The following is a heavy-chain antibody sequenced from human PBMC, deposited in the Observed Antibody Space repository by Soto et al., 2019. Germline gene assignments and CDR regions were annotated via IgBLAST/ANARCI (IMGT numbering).Heavy chain of an antibody. CDR2: ISYDGSNK. V-gene: IGHV3-30-3*01. CDR3: AGGYTTSDFDY. CDR1: GFTFSSYA. J-gene: IGHJ4*02. D-gene: IGHD5-12*01. Sequence: PGGSLRLSCAASGFTFSSYAMHWVRQAPGKGLEWVAVISYDGSNKYYADSVKGRFTISRDNSKNTLYLQMNSLRAEDTAVYYCAGGYTTSDFDYWGQGTLVTVSS.